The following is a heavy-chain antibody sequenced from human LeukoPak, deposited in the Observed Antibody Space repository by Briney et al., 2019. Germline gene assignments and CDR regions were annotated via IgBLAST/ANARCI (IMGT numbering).Heavy chain of an antibody. V-gene: IGHV1-8*01. Sequence: ASVKVSCKASVYTFTSCDINWVRQAPGQGLEWMGWMNPNSGKTGYARKFQGRVTMTKNTSISTAYMEVSSLGYEDTAIYYCARGRPGLASAGTYDFWGQGTLITVSS. CDR3: ARGRPGLASAGTYDF. J-gene: IGHJ4*02. D-gene: IGHD6-13*01. CDR1: VYTFTSCD. CDR2: MNPNSGKT.